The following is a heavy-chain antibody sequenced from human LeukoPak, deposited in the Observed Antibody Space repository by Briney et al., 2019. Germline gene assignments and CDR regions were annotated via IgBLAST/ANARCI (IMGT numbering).Heavy chain of an antibody. Sequence: ASVKVSCKASGYTFTSYGISWVRQAPGQGLEWMGWISAYNGNTNYAQKLQGRVTMTTDTSTSTAYMELSSLRSEDTAVYYCARDRIAVAGNGNDAFDIWGQGTMVTVSS. CDR3: ARDRIAVAGNGNDAFDI. CDR1: GYTFTSYG. D-gene: IGHD6-19*01. J-gene: IGHJ3*02. V-gene: IGHV1-18*01. CDR2: ISAYNGNT.